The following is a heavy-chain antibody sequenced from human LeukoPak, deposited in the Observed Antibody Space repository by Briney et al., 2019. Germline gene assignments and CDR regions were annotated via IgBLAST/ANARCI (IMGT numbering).Heavy chain of an antibody. J-gene: IGHJ6*03. CDR3: ARDPGGYMDV. V-gene: IGHV3-48*03. D-gene: IGHD3-10*01. Sequence: GGSLRLSCAASGFTFSSYAMSWVRQAPGKGLEWVSYISSSGSTIFYADSVKGRFTISRDNAKNSLYLQMNSLRAEDTTVYYCARDPGGYMDVWGKGTTVTISS. CDR2: ISSSGSTI. CDR1: GFTFSSYA.